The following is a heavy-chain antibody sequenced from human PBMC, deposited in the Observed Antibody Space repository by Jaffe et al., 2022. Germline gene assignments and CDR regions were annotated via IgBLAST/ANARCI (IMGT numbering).Heavy chain of an antibody. Sequence: QVQLQESGPGLVKPSETLSLTCTVSGGSIRSYYWSWIRQPPGKGLEWLGYIYYSGSVNYNPSLKSRVTISVDTSKNQFSLKLSSVTAADTAVYYCVRGRPFCSSTNCYGPNAFDICGHGTMVTVSS. V-gene: IGHV4-59*01. D-gene: IGHD2-2*01. CDR2: IYYSGSV. CDR3: VRGRPFCSSTNCYGPNAFDI. CDR1: GGSIRSYY. J-gene: IGHJ3*02.